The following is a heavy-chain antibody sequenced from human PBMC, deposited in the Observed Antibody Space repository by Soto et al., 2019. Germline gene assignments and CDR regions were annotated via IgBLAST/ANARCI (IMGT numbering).Heavy chain of an antibody. Sequence: QVQLVQSGDEVKKPGASVKVSCKASGYIFVNYGIAWVRQAPGQGLEWMGWISPYTGNTHSATKVQGRLTMTTDTTTSTAYMDLGTLTSDDTAVYYCVMVDNYVTPTPQDVWGQGTTVTVSS. CDR2: ISPYTGNT. D-gene: IGHD3-16*01. J-gene: IGHJ6*02. CDR1: GYIFVNYG. CDR3: VMVDNYVTPTPQDV. V-gene: IGHV1-18*01.